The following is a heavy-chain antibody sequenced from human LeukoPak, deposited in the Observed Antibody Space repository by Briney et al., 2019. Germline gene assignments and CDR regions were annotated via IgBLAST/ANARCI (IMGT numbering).Heavy chain of an antibody. CDR2: IGLDSVAG. CDR3: TKWVRKGIGAAGDGYDV. V-gene: IGHV3-9*01. CDR1: GVTFNDYA. J-gene: IGHJ3*01. Sequence: SGGSLRLSCAASGVTFNDYAMHWVRQAPGKGLEWGSDIGLDSVAGGYADYVRGGFSISRDNAKNSLYLQMNSLRPEGTALYDCTKWVRKGIGAAGDGYDVWGQGTMVTVSS. D-gene: IGHD6-13*01.